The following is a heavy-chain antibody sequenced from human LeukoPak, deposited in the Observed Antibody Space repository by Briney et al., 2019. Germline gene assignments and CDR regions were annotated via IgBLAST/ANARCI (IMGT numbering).Heavy chain of an antibody. D-gene: IGHD2-8*02. CDR1: GFTFSSYS. Sequence: GVSLSLYCAASGFTFSSYSMNWVRPAPGNGLEWGSYISSSSSTIYYADSVKGRFTISRDNAKNSLYLQMNSLRDEDTAVYYCARDHCTGGVCYDAFDIWGQGTMVTVSS. V-gene: IGHV3-48*02. J-gene: IGHJ3*02. CDR3: ARDHCTGGVCYDAFDI. CDR2: ISSSSSTI.